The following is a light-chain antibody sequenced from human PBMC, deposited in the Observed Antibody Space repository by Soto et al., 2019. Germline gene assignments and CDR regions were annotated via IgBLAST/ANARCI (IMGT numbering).Light chain of an antibody. CDR3: QQYGSSPVVT. V-gene: IGKV3-20*01. CDR2: GAS. Sequence: IVLTQSPGTLSLSPGERATLSCRASQSVSSSYLAWYQQKPGQAPGLLIYGASSRATGIPDRFSGSGSGTDFTLTISRLEPEDFAVYYCQQYGSSPVVTFGGGTKVDIK. CDR1: QSVSSSY. J-gene: IGKJ4*01.